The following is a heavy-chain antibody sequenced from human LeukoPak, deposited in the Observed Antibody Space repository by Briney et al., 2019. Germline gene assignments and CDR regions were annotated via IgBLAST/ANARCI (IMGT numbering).Heavy chain of an antibody. Sequence: GSLRLSCAASGFTFSSYSMNWVRQAPGKGLEWVSSISSSSSYIYYADSVKGRFTISRDNAKNSLYLQMNSLRAEDTAVYYCARDLTATIVVARGGFDYWGQGTLVTVSS. CDR2: ISSSSSYI. V-gene: IGHV3-21*01. J-gene: IGHJ4*02. CDR1: GFTFSSYS. CDR3: ARDLTATIVVARGGFDY. D-gene: IGHD3-22*01.